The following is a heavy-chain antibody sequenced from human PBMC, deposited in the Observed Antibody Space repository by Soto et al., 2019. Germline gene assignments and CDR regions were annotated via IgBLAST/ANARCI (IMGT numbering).Heavy chain of an antibody. CDR2: IYLDGVNI. D-gene: IGHD6-13*01. V-gene: IGHV1-46*01. CDR3: ARDPPPQQGLLTYYYYYGMDV. CDR1: GYSFTSHY. Sequence: ASVKVSCKAIGYSFTSHYMHWVRQAPGQGLEWMGTIYLDGVNIGYAQKFKGRVTMTKDTSASTVYMELRILRSDDTAVYYCARDPPPQQGLLTYYYYYGMDVWG. J-gene: IGHJ6*02.